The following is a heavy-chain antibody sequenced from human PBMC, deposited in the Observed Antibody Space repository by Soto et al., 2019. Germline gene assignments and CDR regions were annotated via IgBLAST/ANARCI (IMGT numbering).Heavy chain of an antibody. CDR1: GGTFSSYA. CDR3: ATYYYDSSGSQGPFDY. CDR2: IIPIFGTA. Sequence: SVKVSCKASGGTFSSYAISWVRQAPGQGLEWMGGIIPIFGTANHAQKFQGRVTITADESTSTAYMELSSLRSEDTAVYYCATYYYDSSGSQGPFDYWGQGTLVTVSS. V-gene: IGHV1-69*13. D-gene: IGHD3-22*01. J-gene: IGHJ4*02.